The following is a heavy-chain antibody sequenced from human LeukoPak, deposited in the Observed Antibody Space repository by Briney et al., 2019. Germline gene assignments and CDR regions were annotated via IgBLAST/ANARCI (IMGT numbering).Heavy chain of an antibody. V-gene: IGHV4-31*03. CDR2: IYYSGST. CDR3: AREGYDILTGYAFDI. Sequence: SETLSLTCTVSGGSISSGGYYWSWIRQHPGKGLEWIGYIYYSGSTYYNPSLKSRVTISVDTSKNQFSLKLSSVTAADTAVYYCAREGYDILTGYAFDIWGQGTMVTVSS. D-gene: IGHD3-9*01. J-gene: IGHJ3*02. CDR1: GGSISSGGYY.